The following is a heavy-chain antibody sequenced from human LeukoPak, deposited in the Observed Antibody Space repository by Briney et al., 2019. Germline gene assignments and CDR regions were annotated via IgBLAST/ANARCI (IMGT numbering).Heavy chain of an antibody. J-gene: IGHJ4*02. CDR3: VREGLERRTNFDY. CDR2: ISMNVQTT. V-gene: IGHV3-64D*06. D-gene: IGHD1-1*01. Sequence: GGSLRLSCSTSGFTFTSHVMHWVRQAPGKGLQYVSGISMNVQTTYYAGSVKGGFTISRDSSKNTVYLQMNSLTAEDTAVYYCVREGLERRTNFDYWGQGTLVSVSS. CDR1: GFTFTSHV.